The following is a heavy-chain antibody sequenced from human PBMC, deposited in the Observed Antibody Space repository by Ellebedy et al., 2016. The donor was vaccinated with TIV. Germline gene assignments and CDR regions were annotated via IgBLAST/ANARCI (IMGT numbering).Heavy chain of an antibody. CDR1: GFIYLDYA. CDR2: ISWNSGSV. D-gene: IGHD3-9*01. Sequence: SLKISCAASGFIYLDYALHWVRQVPGKGLEWVSGISWNSGSVGYADSVKGRFTISRDNAKNSLYLQMDGLRTDDTALYCCVKDRHFDWISVDDNALDFWGQGTMVTVSS. J-gene: IGHJ3*01. CDR3: VKDRHFDWISVDDNALDF. V-gene: IGHV3-9*01.